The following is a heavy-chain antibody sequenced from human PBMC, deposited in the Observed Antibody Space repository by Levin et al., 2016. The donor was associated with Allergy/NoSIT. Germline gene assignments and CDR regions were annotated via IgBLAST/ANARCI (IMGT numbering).Heavy chain of an antibody. CDR1: GGSISSYY. J-gene: IGHJ6*02. D-gene: IGHD4-17*01. CDR2: IYYSGST. Sequence: GSLRLSCTVSGGSISSYYWSWIRQPPGKGLEWIGYIYYSGSTNYNPSLKSRVTISVDTSKNQFSLKLSSVTAADTAVYYCARDIRVTTRFSNYYYGMDVWGQGTTVTVSS. CDR3: ARDIRVTTRFSNYYYGMDV. V-gene: IGHV4-59*01.